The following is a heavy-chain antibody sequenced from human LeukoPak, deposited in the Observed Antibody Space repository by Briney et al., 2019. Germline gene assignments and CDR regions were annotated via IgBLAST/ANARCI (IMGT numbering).Heavy chain of an antibody. CDR2: IYSGGTT. D-gene: IGHD2-21*02. CDR1: GFTVSSDY. V-gene: IGHV3-53*01. CDR3: AIGGLTTIDY. J-gene: IGHJ4*02. Sequence: PGGSLRLSCAASGFTVSSDYMSWVRQAPGKGLEWVSVIYSGGTTYYAYSVKGRFTISRDNSKNTLYLQMNSLRAEDAAVYYCAIGGLTTIDYWGQGTLVAVSS.